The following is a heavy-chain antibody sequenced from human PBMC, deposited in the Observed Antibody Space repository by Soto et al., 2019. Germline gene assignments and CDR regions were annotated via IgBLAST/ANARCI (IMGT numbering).Heavy chain of an antibody. CDR1: GGSISNYY. CDR3: WHSSGSYNSPLHVDY. Sequence: SETLSLTCTVSGGSISNYYWSWIRQPPGKGLEWIGFIHYSGSTNYNPSLKSRLTISVDTPKSQFSLMLSSVTAADTAIYYCWHSSGSYNSPLHVDYWGQGALVTVS. CDR2: IHYSGST. J-gene: IGHJ4*02. V-gene: IGHV4-59*01. D-gene: IGHD3-22*01.